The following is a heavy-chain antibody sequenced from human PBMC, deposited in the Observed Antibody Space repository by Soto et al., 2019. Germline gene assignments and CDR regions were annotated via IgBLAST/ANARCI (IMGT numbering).Heavy chain of an antibody. Sequence: QLQLQESGSGLVKPSQTLSLTCAVSGGSISSGGYSWSWIRQPPGKGLEWIGYIYHSGSTYYNPSLKSRVTLSGERSKNQFPLKPGSGTAAGQAVDYCARYDTENWFDPWGQGTLVTVSS. D-gene: IGHD1-1*01. CDR1: GGSISSGGYS. CDR2: IYHSGST. V-gene: IGHV4-30-2*01. J-gene: IGHJ5*02. CDR3: ARYDTENWFDP.